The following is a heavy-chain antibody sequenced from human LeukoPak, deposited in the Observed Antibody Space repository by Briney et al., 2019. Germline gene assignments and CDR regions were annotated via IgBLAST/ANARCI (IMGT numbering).Heavy chain of an antibody. CDR1: GYTFTIYA. CDR2: INAGSGNT. J-gene: IGHJ3*02. Sequence: ASVKVSFKASGYTFTIYAMHWVRQAPGQRREGRGGINAGSGNTKYSQKFQGRVTITRDTSASTAYMELSSLRSEDTAVYYCARDIVVVTANGREDDAFDIWGQGTMVTVSS. CDR3: ARDIVVVTANGREDDAFDI. V-gene: IGHV1-3*01. D-gene: IGHD2-21*02.